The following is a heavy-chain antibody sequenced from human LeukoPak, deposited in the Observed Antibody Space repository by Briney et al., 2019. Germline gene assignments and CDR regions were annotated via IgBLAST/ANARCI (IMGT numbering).Heavy chain of an antibody. V-gene: IGHV4-61*02. D-gene: IGHD3-3*01. J-gene: IGHJ4*02. CDR1: GGSISSGSYY. CDR2: IYTSGST. CDR3: ARDRSYDFWSGYYI. Sequence: SETLSLTCTVSGGSISSGSYYWSWIRQPAGKGLEWIGRIYTSGSTNYNPSLKSRVTISVDTSKNQFSLKLSSVTAADTAVYNCARDRSYDFWSGYYIWGQGTLVTVSS.